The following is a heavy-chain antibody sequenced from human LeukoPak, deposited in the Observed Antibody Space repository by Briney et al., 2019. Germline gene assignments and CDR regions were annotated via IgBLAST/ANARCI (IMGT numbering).Heavy chain of an antibody. D-gene: IGHD3-22*01. V-gene: IGHV3-21*01. CDR2: ITRSSSSI. CDR1: GFSFSTYS. J-gene: IGHJ3*01. Sequence: PGGSLRLSCVASGFSFSTYSMSWVRQSPGKGLEWVSAITRSSSSIYHSDSVQGRFTISRDNVKRSVYLQMDSLRAEDTGVYYCTSELYFSDGSGLWGPGTRVIVSS. CDR3: TSELYFSDGSGL.